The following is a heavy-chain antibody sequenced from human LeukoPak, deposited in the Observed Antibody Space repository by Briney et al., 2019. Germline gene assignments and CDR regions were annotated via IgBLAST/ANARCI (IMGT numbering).Heavy chain of an antibody. CDR2: INHSGST. Sequence: PGGSLRLSCSASGFIFSSYAMSWIRQPPGKGLEWIGEINHSGSTNYNPSLKSRVTISVDTSKNQFSLKLSSVTAADTAVYYCARGQDIVVVPAAASNRYNWFDPWGQGTLVTVSS. CDR3: ARGQDIVVVPAAASNRYNWFDP. CDR1: GFIFSSYA. V-gene: IGHV4-34*01. D-gene: IGHD2-2*01. J-gene: IGHJ5*02.